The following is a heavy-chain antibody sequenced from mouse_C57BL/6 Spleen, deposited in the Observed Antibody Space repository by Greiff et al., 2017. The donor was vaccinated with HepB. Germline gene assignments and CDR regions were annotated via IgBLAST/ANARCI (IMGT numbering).Heavy chain of an antibody. V-gene: IGHV10-1*01. Sequence: DAGGGLVQPKGSLKLSCAASGFSFNTYAMNWVRQAPGKGLEWVARIRSKSNNYATYYADSVKDRFTISRDDSESMLYLQMNNLKTEDTAMYYCVRQGDGCFAYWGQGTLVTVSA. J-gene: IGHJ3*01. CDR3: VRQGDGCFAY. D-gene: IGHD2-3*01. CDR2: IRSKSNNYAT. CDR1: GFSFNTYA.